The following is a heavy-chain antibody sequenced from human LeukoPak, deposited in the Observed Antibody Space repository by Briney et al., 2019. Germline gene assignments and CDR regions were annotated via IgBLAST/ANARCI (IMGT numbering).Heavy chain of an antibody. J-gene: IGHJ3*02. D-gene: IGHD1-26*01. CDR3: AKGQWELLSDAFDI. Sequence: GGSLRLSCAASGFTFSSYSRNWVRQAPGKGLEWVSGISWNSGSIGYADSVKGRFTISRDNAKNSLYLQMNSLRAEDMALYYCAKGQWELLSDAFDIWGQGTMVTVSS. CDR2: ISWNSGSI. CDR1: GFTFSSYS. V-gene: IGHV3-9*03.